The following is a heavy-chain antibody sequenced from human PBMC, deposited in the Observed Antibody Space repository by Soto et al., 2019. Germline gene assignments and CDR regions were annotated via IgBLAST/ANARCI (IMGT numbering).Heavy chain of an antibody. Sequence: SETLSLTCNVSGGSVSSYYWSWIRQPPGKGLEWIGYIYYSGGTNYNPSLKSRVTISVDTSRNQFSLKLSSVTAADTAVYYCARGGNTGYYRGTDYQYGMDVWGQGTTVT. J-gene: IGHJ6*02. V-gene: IGHV4-59*02. CDR2: IYYSGGT. CDR3: ARGGNTGYYRGTDYQYGMDV. CDR1: GGSVSSYY. D-gene: IGHD3-9*01.